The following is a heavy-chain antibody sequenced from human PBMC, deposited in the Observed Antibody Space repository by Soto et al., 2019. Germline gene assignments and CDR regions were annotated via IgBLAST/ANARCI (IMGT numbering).Heavy chain of an antibody. Sequence: QVQLQESGPGLVKPSQTLSLTCTVSGGSITSGGYCWTWIRQHPVKGLEWMGHIYYSGSTSYNPYRKNRVTISIDTSKNQFSLKLTSVTAADTAVYYCARDGDYYGSGSPPLLSRWGQGTLVTVSS. CDR1: GGSITSGGYC. CDR3: ARDGDYYGSGSPPLLSR. J-gene: IGHJ4*02. D-gene: IGHD3-10*01. CDR2: IYYSGST. V-gene: IGHV4-31*03.